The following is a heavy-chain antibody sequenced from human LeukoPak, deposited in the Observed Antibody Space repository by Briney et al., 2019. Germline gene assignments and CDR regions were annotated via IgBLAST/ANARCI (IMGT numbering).Heavy chain of an antibody. J-gene: IGHJ4*02. CDR1: GFTFSSYA. V-gene: IGHV3-23*01. D-gene: IGHD5-12*01. CDR3: ASWGYSGYDSH. Sequence: GRSLRLSCAASGFTFSSYAMSWVRQAPGKGLEWVSAISGSGGSTYYANSVKGRFTISRDNSKNTLYLKMNSLRAEDTAVYYCASWGYSGYDSHWGQGTLVTVSS. CDR2: ISGSGGST.